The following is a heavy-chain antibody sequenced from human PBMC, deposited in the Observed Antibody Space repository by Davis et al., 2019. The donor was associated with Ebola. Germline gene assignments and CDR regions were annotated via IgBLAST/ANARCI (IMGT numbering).Heavy chain of an antibody. J-gene: IGHJ6*03. CDR2: INPNSGGT. Sequence: ASVKVSCKASGGSFSRNAVNWVRQAPGQGLEWMGWINPNSGGTNYAQKFQGRVTMTRDTSISTAYMELSRLRSDDTAVYYCARAPRVVVVPAAGPYYYYMDVWGKGTTVTVSS. V-gene: IGHV1-2*02. D-gene: IGHD2-2*01. CDR1: GGSFSRNA. CDR3: ARAPRVVVVPAAGPYYYYMDV.